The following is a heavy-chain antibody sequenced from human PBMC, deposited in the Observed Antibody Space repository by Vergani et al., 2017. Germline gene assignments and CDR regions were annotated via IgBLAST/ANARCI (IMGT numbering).Heavy chain of an antibody. D-gene: IGHD1-1*01. CDR2: IYPADSDA. J-gene: IGHJ4*02. CDR1: EYSIGNYW. CDR3: ARHTTYTDS. Sequence: EEQLVQSGPEMRKPGESLKISSKGSEYSIGNYWIGWVRQMPGKGLEWMGIIYPADSDARYSPSFQGQVTISADKSISTAFLPWDSLKASYTALYYCARHTTYTDSWGQGTLVTVSS. V-gene: IGHV5-51*01.